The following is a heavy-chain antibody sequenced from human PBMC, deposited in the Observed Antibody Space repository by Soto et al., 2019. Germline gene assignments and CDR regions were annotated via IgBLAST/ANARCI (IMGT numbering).Heavy chain of an antibody. Sequence: SQTRSLTCAISGDSVSSNSAAWNWIRQSPSRGLEWLGRTYYRSKWYNDYAVSVKSRITINPDTSKNQFSLQLNSVTPEDTAVYYCARAQGIAVDGAFDIWGQGTMVTVSS. D-gene: IGHD6-19*01. J-gene: IGHJ3*02. CDR2: TYYRSKWYN. CDR1: GDSVSSNSAA. CDR3: ARAQGIAVDGAFDI. V-gene: IGHV6-1*01.